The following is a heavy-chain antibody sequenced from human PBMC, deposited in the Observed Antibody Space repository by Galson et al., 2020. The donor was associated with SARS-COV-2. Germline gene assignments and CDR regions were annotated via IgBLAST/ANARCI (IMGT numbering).Heavy chain of an antibody. V-gene: IGHV6-1*01. CDR2: TYHRSKWYN. D-gene: IGHD3-16*02. J-gene: IGHJ4*02. CDR3: ARGTEGRGVIDYFDY. CDR1: GDSVSSNSAA. Sequence: SQTLSLTCVISGDSVSSNSAAWNWIRQSPSRGLEWLGRTYHRSKWYNEYAVSVKSRITINPDTSKSQFSLQLKSVTPEDTAVYYCARGTEGRGVIDYFDYWGQGTLVTVSS.